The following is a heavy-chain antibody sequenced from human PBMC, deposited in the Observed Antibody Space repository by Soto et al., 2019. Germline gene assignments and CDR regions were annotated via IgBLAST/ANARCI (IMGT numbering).Heavy chain of an antibody. CDR2: ISAYNGNT. D-gene: IGHD4-17*01. J-gene: IGHJ2*01. V-gene: IGHV1-18*01. Sequence: QAQLEQSGPEVKKPGASVNVSCKASGYTFSSYSISWVRQAPGQGLEWMGWISAYNGNTNYAQKLKGSVTMTRDTYTKTVNMELKSLTSDDTGVYYCARAVYGGYSGSWYSDLWGRGTLVTVSS. CDR3: ARAVYGGYSGSWYSDL. CDR1: GYTFSSYS.